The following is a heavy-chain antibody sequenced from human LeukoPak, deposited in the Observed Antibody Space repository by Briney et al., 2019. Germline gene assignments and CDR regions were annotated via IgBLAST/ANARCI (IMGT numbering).Heavy chain of an antibody. CDR3: AKAQSFVVVPAASDY. Sequence: GGSLRLSCAASGFTFSSYAMSWVRQAPGKGLEWVSAISGSGGSTYYADSVKGRFTISRDNSKNTLYLQMNSLRAEDTAVYYCAKAQSFVVVPAASDYWGQGTLVTVSS. J-gene: IGHJ4*02. CDR1: GFTFSSYA. CDR2: ISGSGGST. V-gene: IGHV3-23*01. D-gene: IGHD2-2*01.